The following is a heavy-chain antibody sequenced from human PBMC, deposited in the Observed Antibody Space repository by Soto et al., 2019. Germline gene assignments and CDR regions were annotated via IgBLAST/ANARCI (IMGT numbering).Heavy chain of an antibody. D-gene: IGHD6-13*01. CDR3: ARDNRGWAAAS. CDR2: ISGSGTTI. Sequence: PGGSLRLSCAASGFTFRDYYMSWIRQAPGKGLEWVSYISGSGTTIYYADSVKGRFTTSRDNVKNIVYLQMNSLRAGDTAVYYCARDNRGWAAASWGQGTLVTVSS. V-gene: IGHV3-11*01. J-gene: IGHJ5*02. CDR1: GFTFRDYY.